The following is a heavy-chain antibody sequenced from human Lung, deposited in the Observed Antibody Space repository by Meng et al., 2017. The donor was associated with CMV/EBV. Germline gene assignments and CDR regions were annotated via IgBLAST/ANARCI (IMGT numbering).Heavy chain of an antibody. J-gene: IGHJ6*02. D-gene: IGHD2/OR15-2a*01. CDR3: ARARLSSRSMDF. Sequence: SCAVYGESLSGYYWTWIRQPPGKGLEWIGEISHSGTTNYNPSLKSRVFISVDTSKNQLSLNLTPVTAADTAVYYCARARLSSRSMDFWGQGAPVXVSS. V-gene: IGHV4-34*01. CDR2: ISHSGTT. CDR1: GESLSGYY.